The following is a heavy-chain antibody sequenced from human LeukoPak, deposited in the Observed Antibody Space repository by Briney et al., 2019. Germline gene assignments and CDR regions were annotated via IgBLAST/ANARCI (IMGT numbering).Heavy chain of an antibody. Sequence: GASVKVSCKASGYTFTDYFIHWVRQAPGQGLEWMGWINPKSGDTKYAQKFQGRVTMTGDTSISIANMELNRMRSDDTAVYYCATKGGYNYGLAYWGRGTLVTVSS. CDR2: INPKSGDT. D-gene: IGHD5-18*01. CDR1: GYTFTDYF. CDR3: ATKGGYNYGLAY. V-gene: IGHV1-2*02. J-gene: IGHJ4*02.